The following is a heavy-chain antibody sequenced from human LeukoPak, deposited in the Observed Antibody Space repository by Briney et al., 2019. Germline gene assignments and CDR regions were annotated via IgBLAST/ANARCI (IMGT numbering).Heavy chain of an antibody. CDR3: ARDQTPDISTGGGSSNYYYYYGMDV. CDR1: GGSISSSNW. V-gene: IGHV4-4*02. J-gene: IGHJ6*04. Sequence: SGTLSLTCAVSGGSISSSNWWSWVRQPPGKGLEWIGEIYHSGSTNYNPSLKSRVTISVDKSKNQFSLKLSSVTAADTAVYYCARDQTPDISTGGGSSNYYYYYGMDVWGKGTTVTVSS. D-gene: IGHD7-27*01. CDR2: IYHSGST.